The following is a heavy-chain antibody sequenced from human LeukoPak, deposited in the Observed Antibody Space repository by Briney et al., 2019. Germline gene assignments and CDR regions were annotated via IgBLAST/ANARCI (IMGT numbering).Heavy chain of an antibody. CDR1: GFTFSSYA. Sequence: GGSLRLSCAASGFTFSSYAMHWVRQAPGKGLEWVAVISYDGSNKYYADSVKGRFTISRDNSKNTLYLQMNSLRAEDTAVYYCARGFMTKVTFDSWGQGTLVTVSS. J-gene: IGHJ4*02. CDR3: ARGFMTKVTFDS. CDR2: ISYDGSNK. V-gene: IGHV3-30-3*01. D-gene: IGHD4-17*01.